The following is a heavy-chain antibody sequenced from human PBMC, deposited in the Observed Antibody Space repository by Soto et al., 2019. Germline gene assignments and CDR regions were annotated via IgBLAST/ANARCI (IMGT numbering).Heavy chain of an antibody. CDR3: ARRTLGSSIGIGDY. Sequence: QVQLVQSGGEVKKPGASVKVSCKASGYILSSYGISWVRQAPGQGLEWMGCIYGDDGSTDYAQNLLGRVTVTTDTSTMTAYMELRDLRSDDTAVYYCARRTLGSSIGIGDYWGQGVLVTVSS. CDR2: IYGDDGST. CDR1: GYILSSYG. D-gene: IGHD1-1*01. V-gene: IGHV1-18*01. J-gene: IGHJ4*02.